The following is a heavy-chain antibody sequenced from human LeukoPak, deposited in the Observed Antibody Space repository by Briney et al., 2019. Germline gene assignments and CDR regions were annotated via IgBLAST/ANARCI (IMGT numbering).Heavy chain of an antibody. CDR2: IIPIFGTA. Sequence: ASVKVSCKASGGTFSSYAISWVRQAPGQGLEWMGGIIPIFGTANYAQKFQGRVTITADESTSTAYMELSSLRSEDTAVYYCASDSMVRGVIIATVFDYWGQGTLVTVSS. V-gene: IGHV1-69*13. CDR1: GGTFSSYA. D-gene: IGHD3-10*01. CDR3: ASDSMVRGVIIATVFDY. J-gene: IGHJ4*02.